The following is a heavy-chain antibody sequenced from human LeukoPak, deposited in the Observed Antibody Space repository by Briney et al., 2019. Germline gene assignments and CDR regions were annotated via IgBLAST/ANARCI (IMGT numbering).Heavy chain of an antibody. CDR3: ARGNIVSTITEVDY. Sequence: GGSLRLSCAASGFTFGSCAMNWVRQAPGKGLDWVSTISGSGSNTYYADSVKGRFTISRDNSKNTLYLQMNSLRSEDTAVYYCARGNIVSTITEVDYWGQGTLVTVSS. J-gene: IGHJ4*02. D-gene: IGHD5/OR15-5a*01. V-gene: IGHV3-23*01. CDR1: GFTFGSCA. CDR2: ISGSGSNT.